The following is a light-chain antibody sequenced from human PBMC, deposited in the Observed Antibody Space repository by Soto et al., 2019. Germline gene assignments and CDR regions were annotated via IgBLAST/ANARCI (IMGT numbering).Light chain of an antibody. V-gene: IGLV1-40*01. J-gene: IGLJ2*01. CDR2: RNN. CDR3: QSYDSSLSALV. Sequence: QSVLTQPPSVSGAPGQRVTISCTGSSSNIGAGYDVHWYQQLPGTAPKLLIYRNNNRPSGVPDRFSGSKSGTSASLAITGLQAEDEADYYCQSYDSSLSALVFGGGTKVTVL. CDR1: SSNIGAGYD.